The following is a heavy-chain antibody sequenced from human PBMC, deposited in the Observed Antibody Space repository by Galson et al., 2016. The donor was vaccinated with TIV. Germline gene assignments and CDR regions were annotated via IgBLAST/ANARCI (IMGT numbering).Heavy chain of an antibody. CDR1: GLSVSINY. CDR2: ISDGGNT. CDR3: ARDRVVDATYYYYYYGMDV. V-gene: IGHV3-66*02. Sequence: SLRLSCAASGLSVSINYMTWVRQAPGKGLEWVSLISDGGNTYYADSVKGRFTISRDHSKNTLYLQMDTLRVEDTAVYFCARDRVVDATYYYYYYGMDVWGQGTAVTVSS. J-gene: IGHJ6*02. D-gene: IGHD2-15*01.